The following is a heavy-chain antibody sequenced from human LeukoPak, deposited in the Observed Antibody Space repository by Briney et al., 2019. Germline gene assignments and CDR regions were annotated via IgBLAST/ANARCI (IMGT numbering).Heavy chain of an antibody. V-gene: IGHV3-49*03. CDR2: IRSKAYGGTT. CDR1: GFTFGGYA. CDR3: TSTDIVVVPAAIQRGDY. J-gene: IGHJ4*02. D-gene: IGHD2-2*02. Sequence: GRSLRLSCTASGFTFGGYAMSWFRQAPGKGLVWVGFIRSKAYGGTTEYAASVKGRFTISRDDSQSIAYLQMNSLKTEDTAVYYCTSTDIVVVPAAIQRGDYWGQGTLVTVSS.